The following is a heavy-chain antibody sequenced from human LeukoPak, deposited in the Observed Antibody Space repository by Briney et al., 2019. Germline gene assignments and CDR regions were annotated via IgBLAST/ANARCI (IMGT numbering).Heavy chain of an antibody. V-gene: IGHV3-23*01. J-gene: IGHJ4*02. Sequence: GGSLRLSCAASEFTFSSNTMNWVRQAPGKGLEWVSVISANGVATYYADSVTGRFTISRDNSKNTLYLQMNSLRAEDTAIYYCAKDRRYFGSGLDSWGQGTLVTVSS. CDR3: AKDRRYFGSGLDS. CDR1: EFTFSSNT. D-gene: IGHD3-10*01. CDR2: ISANGVAT.